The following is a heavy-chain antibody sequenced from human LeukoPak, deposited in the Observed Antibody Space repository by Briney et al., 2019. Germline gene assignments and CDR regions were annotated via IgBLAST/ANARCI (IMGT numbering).Heavy chain of an antibody. D-gene: IGHD3-10*01. Sequence: GGSLRLSCAASGFTFDDYAMHWVRHAPGKGLEWVSGISWNSGSVGYADSVKGRFTISRDNAKNSLYLQMNSLRAEDTALYYCAKGAYGSGSSLPHWGQGTLVTVSS. CDR1: GFTFDDYA. CDR2: ISWNSGSV. CDR3: AKGAYGSGSSLPH. J-gene: IGHJ1*01. V-gene: IGHV3-9*01.